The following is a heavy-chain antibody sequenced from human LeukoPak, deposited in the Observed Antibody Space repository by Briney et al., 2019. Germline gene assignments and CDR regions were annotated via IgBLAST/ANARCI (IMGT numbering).Heavy chain of an antibody. CDR2: ISSSSSYI. CDR3: ARARWDYYDSSGYPSLGAFDI. CDR1: GFTFSSYS. J-gene: IGHJ3*02. Sequence: GGSLRLSCAASGFTFSSYSMNWVRQAPGKGLEWVSSISSSSSYIYYADSVKGRFTISRDNAKNSLYLQMNSLRAEDTAVYYCARARWDYYDSSGYPSLGAFDIWGQGTMVTVSS. V-gene: IGHV3-21*01. D-gene: IGHD3-22*01.